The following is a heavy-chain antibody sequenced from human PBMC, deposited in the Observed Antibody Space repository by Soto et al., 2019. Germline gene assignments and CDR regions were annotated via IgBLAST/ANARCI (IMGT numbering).Heavy chain of an antibody. J-gene: IGHJ5*02. CDR3: ARDLSVTPISNWFDP. CDR1: GGSISSSNW. V-gene: IGHV4-4*02. Sequence: QVQLQESGPGLVKPSGTLSLTCAVSGGSISSSNWWSWVRQPPGKGLEWIGEIYHSGSTNYNPSLKRRVTISVDKSKNQFPLKLSSVTAADTAVYYCARDLSVTPISNWFDPWGQGTLVTVSS. CDR2: IYHSGST. D-gene: IGHD2-21*01.